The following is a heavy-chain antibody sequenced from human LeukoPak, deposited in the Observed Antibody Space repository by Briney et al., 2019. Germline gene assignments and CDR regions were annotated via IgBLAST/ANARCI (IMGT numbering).Heavy chain of an antibody. CDR1: GYTFTNYA. D-gene: IGHD5-24*01. V-gene: IGHV1-46*01. Sequence: ASVKVSCKASGYTFTNYAITWVRQAPGQGLEWMGLINPGGGNTNYAQNFQGRVTMTRDTSTSTIYMELSSLRSEDTAIYYCARIRDGYNDAYDIWGQGTVVTVPS. CDR2: INPGGGNT. J-gene: IGHJ3*02. CDR3: ARIRDGYNDAYDI.